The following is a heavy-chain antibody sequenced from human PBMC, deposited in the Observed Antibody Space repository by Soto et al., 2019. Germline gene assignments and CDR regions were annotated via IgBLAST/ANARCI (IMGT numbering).Heavy chain of an antibody. Sequence: EGQLVESGGGLVQPGGSLRLSCATSGFTFSTYDMHWVRQTTGRGLEWVSAVGHAFDAYYADSVRGRFTISRENAKNSFYLQMNSLTAGDTAVYYCATLGARIYWGQGILVTVS. CDR1: GFTFSTYD. CDR2: VGHAFDA. D-gene: IGHD7-27*01. J-gene: IGHJ4*02. CDR3: ATLGARIY. V-gene: IGHV3-13*04.